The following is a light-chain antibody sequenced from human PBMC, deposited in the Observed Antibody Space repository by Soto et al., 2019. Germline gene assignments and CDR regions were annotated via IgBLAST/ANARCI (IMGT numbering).Light chain of an antibody. J-gene: IGKJ4*01. CDR1: QSISSW. CDR3: QQYNSYPLT. CDR2: KAS. V-gene: IGKV1-5*03. Sequence: DIPMTQSPSTLSASVGDRVTITCRASQSISSWLAWYQQKPGKAPKLLIYKASSLESGVPSRFIGSGSGTEFTLTISSLQPDDFATYYCQQYNSYPLTFGGGTKVEIK.